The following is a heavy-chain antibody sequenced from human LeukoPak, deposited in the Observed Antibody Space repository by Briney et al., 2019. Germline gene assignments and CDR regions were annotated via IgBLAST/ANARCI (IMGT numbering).Heavy chain of an antibody. V-gene: IGHV4-39*07. D-gene: IGHD6-13*01. J-gene: IGHJ6*02. CDR2: IYYSGST. CDR3: ARDLRWSDSSSQHYYGMDV. Sequence: SQTLSLTCNVSGASMNRDNQFWGWIRQPPGKGLEWIGSIYYSGSTYYNPSLKSRVTISVDTSKNHFSLKLSSVTAADTAVYYCARDLRWSDSSSQHYYGMDVWGQGTTVTVSS. CDR1: GASMNRDNQF.